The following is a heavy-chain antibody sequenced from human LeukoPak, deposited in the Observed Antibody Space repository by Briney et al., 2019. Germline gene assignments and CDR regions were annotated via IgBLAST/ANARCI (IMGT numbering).Heavy chain of an antibody. Sequence: PGGSLRLSCAASGFTFSNYSMTWVRQAPGKGLEWVSSISGSDTSTYYADSVKGRFTISRDNSKNALELQMDSLRAEDTAAYYCTKARSASSSSCYNYRGQGILVTVSS. CDR1: GFTFSNYS. CDR3: TKARSASSSSCYNY. J-gene: IGHJ4*02. D-gene: IGHD2-2*02. CDR2: ISGSDTST. V-gene: IGHV3-23*01.